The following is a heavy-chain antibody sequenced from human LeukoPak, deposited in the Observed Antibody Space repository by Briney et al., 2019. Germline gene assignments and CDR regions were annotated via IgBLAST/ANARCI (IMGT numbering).Heavy chain of an antibody. J-gene: IGHJ4*02. CDR3: AKVGTPTAPPPPPLIDY. D-gene: IGHD3-10*01. V-gene: IGHV4-59*01. CDR2: IYYSGST. CDR1: GGSISPYY. Sequence: PSETLSLTCSVSGGSISPYYWSWIRQPPGKGLEWIGYIYYSGSTNYNPSLRNRVTISVDRPKNQLSLKLTSVTAADTAVYYCAKVGTPTAPPPPPLIDYWGQGTLVTVSS.